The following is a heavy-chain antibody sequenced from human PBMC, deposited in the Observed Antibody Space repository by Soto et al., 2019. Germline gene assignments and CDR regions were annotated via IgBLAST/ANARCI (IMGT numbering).Heavy chain of an antibody. CDR2: INHSGST. CDR3: ARGRGAAADYYFDY. J-gene: IGHJ4*02. CDR1: GGSFSGYY. V-gene: IGHV4-34*01. Sequence: QVQLQQWGAGLLKPSETLSLTCAVYGGSFSGYYWSWIRQPPGQGLEWIGEINHSGSTNYNPSLKSRVTISVDTSTNQFSLKLGSVTAADTAVYYGARGRGAAADYYFDYWGQGTLVTVSS. D-gene: IGHD6-13*01.